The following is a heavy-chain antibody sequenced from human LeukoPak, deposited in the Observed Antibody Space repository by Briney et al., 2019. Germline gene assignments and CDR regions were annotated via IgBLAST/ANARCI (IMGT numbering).Heavy chain of an antibody. J-gene: IGHJ5*02. D-gene: IGHD2-15*01. V-gene: IGHV1-3*01. CDR2: INAGNGNT. CDR1: GYTFTSYA. CDR3: ARDVCSGGSCYSEYNWFDP. Sequence: ASVKVSCKASGYTFTSYAMHWVRQAPGQRLEWMGWINAGNGNTKYSQKFQGRVTITRDTSASTAYMELSSLRSEDTAVYYCARDVCSGGSCYSEYNWFDPWGQGTLVTVSS.